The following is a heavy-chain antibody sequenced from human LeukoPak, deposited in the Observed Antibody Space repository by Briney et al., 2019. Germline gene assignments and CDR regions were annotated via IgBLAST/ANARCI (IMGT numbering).Heavy chain of an antibody. CDR3: AKDTDHYYGSGSYWNY. V-gene: IGHV3-23*01. Sequence: GGTLRLSCAASGFTFSSYGMSWVRQAPGKGLEWVSAISGSSGSTYYADSVKGRFTISRDNSKNTLYLQMNSLRAEDTAVYYCAKDTDHYYGSGSYWNYWGQGTLVTVSS. D-gene: IGHD3-10*01. CDR2: ISGSSGST. J-gene: IGHJ4*02. CDR1: GFTFSSYG.